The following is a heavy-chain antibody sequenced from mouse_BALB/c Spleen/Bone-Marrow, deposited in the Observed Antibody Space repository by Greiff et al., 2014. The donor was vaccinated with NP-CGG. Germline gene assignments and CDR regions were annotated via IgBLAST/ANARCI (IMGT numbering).Heavy chain of an antibody. CDR2: IDPANGNT. CDR1: GFNIQSPS. CDR3: ANYYYGSHFDY. J-gene: IGHJ2*01. D-gene: IGHD1-1*01. Sequence: LPLKESGAALLKPGASVQLSCPASGFNIQSPSLPFVHPRPYPCLSLIGRIDPANGNTKYDPKFQGKATITADTSSNTAYLQLSSLTSEDTAVYYCANYYYGSHFDYWGQGTTLTVSS. V-gene: IGHV14-3*02.